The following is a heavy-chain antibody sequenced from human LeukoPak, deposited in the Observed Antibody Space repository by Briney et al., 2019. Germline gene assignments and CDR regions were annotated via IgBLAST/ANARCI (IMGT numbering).Heavy chain of an antibody. V-gene: IGHV1-2*02. D-gene: IGHD3-9*01. J-gene: IGHJ4*02. CDR1: GYTFIGYY. CDR2: INPNSGGT. CDR3: ARDRRYFDWLLSAGTLDY. Sequence: GASVKVSCKASGYTFIGYYMHWVRQAPGQGLEWMGWINPNSGGTNYAQKFQGRVTMTRDTSISTAYMELSRLRSDDTAVYYCARDRRYFDWLLSAGTLDYWGQGTLVTVSS.